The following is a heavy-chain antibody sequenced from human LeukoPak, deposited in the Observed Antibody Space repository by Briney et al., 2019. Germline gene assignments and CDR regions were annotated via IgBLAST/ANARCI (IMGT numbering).Heavy chain of an antibody. CDR2: ISGSGGGT. CDR3: AKESGDSSGYYSDY. D-gene: IGHD3-22*01. CDR1: RFSFSSYA. J-gene: IGHJ4*02. V-gene: IGHV3-23*01. Sequence: GGSLRLSCAASRFSFSSYAMSWVRQAPGEGLEWVSAISGSGGGTYYADSVKGRVTISRDNSKNTVYLQMNSLRADDTAVYYCAKESGDSSGYYSDYWGQGMLVTVSP.